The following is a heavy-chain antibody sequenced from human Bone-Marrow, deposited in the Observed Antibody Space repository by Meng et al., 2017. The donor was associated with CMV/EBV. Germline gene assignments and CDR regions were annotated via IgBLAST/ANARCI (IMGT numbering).Heavy chain of an antibody. CDR2: IFHSGST. CDR3: ARESVLYLGNWFDP. CDR1: GGSISSGDYY. J-gene: IGHJ5*02. Sequence: SETLSLTCTVSGGSISSGDYYWTWIRQPPGKGLEWIGSIFHSGSTYYNPSLKSRVTMSVDTSKNQFSLKLSSVTAADTAVYYCARESVLYLGNWFDPWGQGTLVTVSS. D-gene: IGHD2-15*01. V-gene: IGHV4-30-4*08.